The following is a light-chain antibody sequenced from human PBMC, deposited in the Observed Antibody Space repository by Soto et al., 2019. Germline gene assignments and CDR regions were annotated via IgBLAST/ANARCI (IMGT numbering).Light chain of an antibody. V-gene: IGKV3-20*01. CDR3: QQRQSWPRT. J-gene: IGKJ1*01. CDR1: QSVSSNY. CDR2: GAS. Sequence: EIVLTQPPGTLSLSPGERATLSCRASQSVSSNYLAWYQQKPGQAPRLLIYGASSRATGIPDRFSGSGSGTDFTLTIRRLEPEDFAVYYCQQRQSWPRTFGQGTK.